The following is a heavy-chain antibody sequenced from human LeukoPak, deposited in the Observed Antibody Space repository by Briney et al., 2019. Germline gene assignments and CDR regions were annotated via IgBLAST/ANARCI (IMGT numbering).Heavy chain of an antibody. J-gene: IGHJ6*03. CDR2: LIPMFGTA. Sequence: GASVKVSCKDSGGTFSNYAISWVRQAPGQGLEWMGGLIPMFGTANYAQKLQGRVTMTTDTSTSTAYMELRSLRSDDTAVYYCARVLTGIYYYYMDVWGKGTTVTVSS. V-gene: IGHV1-69*05. D-gene: IGHD6-13*01. CDR1: GGTFSNYA. CDR3: ARVLTGIYYYYMDV.